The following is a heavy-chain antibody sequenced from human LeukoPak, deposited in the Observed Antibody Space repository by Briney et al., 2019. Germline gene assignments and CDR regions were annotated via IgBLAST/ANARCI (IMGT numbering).Heavy chain of an antibody. Sequence: GGSLRLSCAVSGFTFSNYAMHWVRQAPGKGLEWVAVISYDGSNEYYADSVKGRFTISRDNSKNTLYLEMNSLRPEDTAVYYCTRDLGTEYNIFDYWGQGTLVTVSS. D-gene: IGHD3-9*01. CDR2: ISYDGSNE. CDR3: TRDLGTEYNIFDY. V-gene: IGHV3-30-3*01. J-gene: IGHJ4*02. CDR1: GFTFSNYA.